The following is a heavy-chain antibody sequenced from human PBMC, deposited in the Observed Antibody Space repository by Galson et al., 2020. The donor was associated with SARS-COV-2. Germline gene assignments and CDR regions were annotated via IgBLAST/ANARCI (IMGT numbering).Heavy chain of an antibody. V-gene: IGHV3-23*01. CDR1: GFTFSSYA. Sequence: GESLKISCAASGFTFSSYAMSWVRQAPGKGLEWVSAISGSGGSTYYADSVKGRFTISRDNSKNTLYLQMNSLRAEDTAVYYCAKDYWIQRWPWYAFDVWGQGTMGTVAS. CDR3: AKDYWIQRWPWYAFDV. CDR2: ISGSGGST. J-gene: IGHJ3*01. D-gene: IGHD5-18*01.